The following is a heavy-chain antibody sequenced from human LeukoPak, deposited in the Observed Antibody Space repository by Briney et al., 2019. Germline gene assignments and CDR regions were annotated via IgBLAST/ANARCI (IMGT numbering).Heavy chain of an antibody. CDR1: GGSISSSNW. J-gene: IGHJ4*02. D-gene: IGHD3-10*01. V-gene: IGHV4-31*11. CDR3: ARENPSGSYYTDIN. Sequence: SETLSLTCAVSGGSISSSNWWSWVRQHPGKGLEWIGYIYYSGSTYYNPSLKSRVTISVDTSKNQFSLKLSSVTAADTAVYYCARENPSGSYYTDINWGQGTLVTVSS. CDR2: IYYSGST.